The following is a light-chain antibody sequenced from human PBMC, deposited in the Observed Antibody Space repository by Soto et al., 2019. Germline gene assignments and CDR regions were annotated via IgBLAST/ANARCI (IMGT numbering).Light chain of an antibody. CDR1: QGISTY. V-gene: IGKV1-39*01. CDR3: QQSYSTPRT. CDR2: AAS. J-gene: IGKJ1*01. Sequence: DIQMTQSPPSLSASLGDRVTITCRASQGISTYLNWYQQKPGKAPNLLIYAASTLQSGVPSRFSGSGSGTDLSLTISSLQPEDFATYFCQQSYSTPRTFGLGTKVDIK.